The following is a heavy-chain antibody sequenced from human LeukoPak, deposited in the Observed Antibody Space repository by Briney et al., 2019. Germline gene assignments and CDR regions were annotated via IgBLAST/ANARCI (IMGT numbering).Heavy chain of an antibody. D-gene: IGHD3-9*01. CDR3: ARDGLLRYFDWLPKAY. CDR1: GYTFTSYG. J-gene: IGHJ4*02. Sequence: GASVKVSCKASGYTFTSYGISWVRQAPGQGLEWMGWISAYNGNTNYAQKLQGRVTMTTDTSTSTAYMELRSLRSDDTAVYYCARDGLLRYFDWLPKAYWGQGTLVTVSS. V-gene: IGHV1-18*01. CDR2: ISAYNGNT.